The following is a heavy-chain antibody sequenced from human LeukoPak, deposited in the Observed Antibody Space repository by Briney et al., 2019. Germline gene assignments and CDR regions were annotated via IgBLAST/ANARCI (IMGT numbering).Heavy chain of an antibody. CDR1: GGSISSYY. D-gene: IGHD1-7*01. Sequence: PSETLSLTCTVSGGSISSYYWSWIRQPPGKGLEWIWYIYHSGTTNYNPSLKSRVTISVGTSKSQFSLKLSYVTAADTAIYYCARDNWNYGSSMDVWGQGTTVTVSS. J-gene: IGHJ6*02. CDR2: IYHSGTT. CDR3: ARDNWNYGSSMDV. V-gene: IGHV4-59*01.